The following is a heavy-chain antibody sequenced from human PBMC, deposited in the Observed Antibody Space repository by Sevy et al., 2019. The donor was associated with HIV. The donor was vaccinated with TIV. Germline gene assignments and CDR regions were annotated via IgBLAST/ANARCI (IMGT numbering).Heavy chain of an antibody. J-gene: IGHJ6*03. V-gene: IGHV3-23*01. CDR1: GFTFSSYA. CDR3: AKGITTQTEMGIYYYYYYMDV. Sequence: GGSLRLSCAASGFTFSSYAMSWVRQAPGKGLEWVSAISGSGGSTYYADSVKGRFTISRDNSKNTLYLQMNSLRAEDTAVYYCAKGITTQTEMGIYYYYYYMDVWGKGTTVTVSS. CDR2: ISGSGGST. D-gene: IGHD1-1*01.